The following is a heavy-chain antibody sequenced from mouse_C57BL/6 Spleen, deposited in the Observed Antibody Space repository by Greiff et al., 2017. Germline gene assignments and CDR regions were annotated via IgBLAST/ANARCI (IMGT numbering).Heavy chain of an antibody. D-gene: IGHD1-1*01. CDR2: INPNNGGT. CDR1: GYTFTDYY. CDR3: AYYYGSSYGWYFDV. J-gene: IGHJ1*03. Sequence: VQLKQSGPELVKPGASVKISCKASGYTFTDYYMNWVKQSHGKSLEWIGDINPNNGGTSYNQKFKGKATLTVDKSSSTAYMELRSLTSEDSAVYYCAYYYGSSYGWYFDVWGTGTTVTVSS. V-gene: IGHV1-26*01.